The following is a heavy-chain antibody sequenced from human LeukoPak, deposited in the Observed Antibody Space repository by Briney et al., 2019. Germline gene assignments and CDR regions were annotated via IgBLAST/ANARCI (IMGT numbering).Heavy chain of an antibody. D-gene: IGHD3-9*01. CDR3: ATDRRYDILTGYKN. CDR2: FDPEDGET. V-gene: IGHV1-24*01. J-gene: IGHJ4*02. CDR1: GYTFTSYG. Sequence: GASVKVSCKASGYTFTSYGISWVRQAPGKGLEWMGGFDPEDGETIYAQKFQGRVTMTEDTSTDTAYMELSSLRSEDTAVYYCATDRRYDILTGYKNWGQGTLVTVSS.